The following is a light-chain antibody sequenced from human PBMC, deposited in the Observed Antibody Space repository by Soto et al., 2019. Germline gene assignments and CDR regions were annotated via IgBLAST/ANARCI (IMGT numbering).Light chain of an antibody. V-gene: IGKV1-39*01. CDR3: QQTYSTPPT. CDR2: AAS. Sequence: DIQMTQSPSSLSASVGDRFTITCRASQSISTYLNWYQQKAVLAPKLLIYAASSLQSGVPSRFSGSGSGTDFTLTISRLQPEDFATYYCQQTYSTPPTFGQGTKVEIK. CDR1: QSISTY. J-gene: IGKJ1*01.